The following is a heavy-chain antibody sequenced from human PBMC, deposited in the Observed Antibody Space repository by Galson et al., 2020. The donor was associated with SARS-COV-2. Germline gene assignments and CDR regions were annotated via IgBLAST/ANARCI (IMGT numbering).Heavy chain of an antibody. V-gene: IGHV1-69*13. D-gene: IGHD3-10*01. Sequence: SVKVSCKASGGTFSSYAISWVRQAPGQGLEQMGGIIPIFGAANYAQKFQGRVTITADESTSTAYMELSSLRSEDTAVYYCARGRTYYYGSGNYYSNYYYYGMDVWGQGTTVTVSS. CDR3: ARGRTYYYGSGNYYSNYYYYGMDV. J-gene: IGHJ6*02. CDR1: GGTFSSYA. CDR2: IIPIFGAA.